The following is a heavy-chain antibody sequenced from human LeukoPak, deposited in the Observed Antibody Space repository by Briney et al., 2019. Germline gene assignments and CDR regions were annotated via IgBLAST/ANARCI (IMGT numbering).Heavy chain of an antibody. D-gene: IGHD3-10*01. V-gene: IGHV3-21*01. CDR1: GFTFSSYS. CDR2: ISSSSYI. J-gene: IGHJ4*02. CDR3: ARDRSFYYGSGSYFAD. Sequence: GGSLRLSCAASGFTFSSYSMNWVRQAPGKGLEWVSSISSSSYIYYADSVKGRFTISRDNAKNSLYLQMNSLRAEDTAVYYCARDRSFYYGSGSYFADWGQGTLVTVSS.